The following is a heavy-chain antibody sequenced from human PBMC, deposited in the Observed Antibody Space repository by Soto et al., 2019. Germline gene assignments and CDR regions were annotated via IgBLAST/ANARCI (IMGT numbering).Heavy chain of an antibody. V-gene: IGHV1-2*04. CDR1: GYTFTGYY. CDR2: INPNSGGT. J-gene: IGHJ4*02. Sequence: ASVKVSCKASGYTFTGYYMHWVRQAPGQGLEWMGWINPNSGGTNYAQKFQGWVTMTRDTSISTAYMELSRLRSDDTAVYYCARGNLGWLQPNFDYWGQGTLVTVSS. D-gene: IGHD5-12*01. CDR3: ARGNLGWLQPNFDY.